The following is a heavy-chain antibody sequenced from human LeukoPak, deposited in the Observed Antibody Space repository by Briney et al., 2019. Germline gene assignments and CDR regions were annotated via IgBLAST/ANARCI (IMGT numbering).Heavy chain of an antibody. CDR2: ISGSGGST. CDR3: AKAYTIFGVLTGFDAFDI. Sequence: GGSLRLSCAASGFTFSSYAMSWVRQAPGKGLEWVSAISGSGGSTYYADSVKGRFTISRDNSKNTLYLQMNSLRAEDTAVYHCAKAYTIFGVLTGFDAFDIWGQGTMVTVSS. V-gene: IGHV3-23*01. J-gene: IGHJ3*02. CDR1: GFTFSSYA. D-gene: IGHD3-3*01.